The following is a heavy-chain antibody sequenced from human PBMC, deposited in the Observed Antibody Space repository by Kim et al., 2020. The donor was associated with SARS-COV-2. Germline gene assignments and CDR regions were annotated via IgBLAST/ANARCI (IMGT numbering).Heavy chain of an antibody. CDR1: GFIFSSSA. Sequence: GGSLRLSCEASGFIFSSSAMTWVRQAPGKGLEWVSAISPASNTVYYADAVKGRFTTSRDNPKSTVFLHMNSLRAEDTAIYYCAKNYGASVSYDFWGQGTLVTASS. J-gene: IGHJ4*02. CDR3: AKNYGASVSYDF. D-gene: IGHD4-17*01. V-gene: IGHV3-23*01. CDR2: ISPASNTV.